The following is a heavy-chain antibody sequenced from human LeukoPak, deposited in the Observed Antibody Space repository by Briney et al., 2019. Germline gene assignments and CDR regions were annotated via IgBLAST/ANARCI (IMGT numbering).Heavy chain of an antibody. CDR1: GYTFTGYY. CDR3: ARDLVAGTGNWFDP. Sequence: ASVTVSCKASGYTFTGYYIHWVRQAPGQGLEWMGWINPNSGGTNYAQKFQGRVTMTRDTSISTAYMELSRLRSDGTAVYYCARDLVAGTGNWFDPWGQGTLVTVSS. J-gene: IGHJ5*02. D-gene: IGHD6-19*01. CDR2: INPNSGGT. V-gene: IGHV1-2*02.